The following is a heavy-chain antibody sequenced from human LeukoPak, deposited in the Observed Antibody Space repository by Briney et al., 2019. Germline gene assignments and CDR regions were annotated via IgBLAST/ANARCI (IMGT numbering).Heavy chain of an antibody. V-gene: IGHV3-23*01. CDR3: AKGRRGKATYYDILTGYYKIAPYDY. CDR2: ISGSGGST. Sequence: GGSLRLSCAASGFTFSSYAMSWVRQAPGKGLEWVSAISGSGGSTYYADSVKGRFTISRDNSKNTLYLQMNSLRAEDTAVYCCAKGRRGKATYYDILTGYYKIAPYDYWGQGTPVTVSS. D-gene: IGHD3-9*01. CDR1: GFTFSSYA. J-gene: IGHJ4*02.